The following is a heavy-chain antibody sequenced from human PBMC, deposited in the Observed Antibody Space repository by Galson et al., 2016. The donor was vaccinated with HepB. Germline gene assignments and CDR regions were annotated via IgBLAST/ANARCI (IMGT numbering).Heavy chain of an antibody. D-gene: IGHD6-19*01. CDR2: IYPGDSET. CDR3: ARQRGVGGWYFDS. Sequence: QSGAEVKKPGESLKISCKGSGYGFTSYWLGWVRQMPGKGLEWMGVIYPGDSETTYSPSFRGQVTMSVDKSISTAHLPWSSLKASDSAMYFCARQRGVGGWYFDSWGQGTLVTVSS. J-gene: IGHJ4*02. CDR1: GYGFTSYW. V-gene: IGHV5-51*01.